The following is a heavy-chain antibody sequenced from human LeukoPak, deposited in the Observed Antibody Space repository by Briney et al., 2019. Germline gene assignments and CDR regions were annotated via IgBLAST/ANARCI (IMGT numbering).Heavy chain of an antibody. CDR1: GYSFTIYD. Sequence: ASVTVSFKASGYSFTIYDINWVRQATGQGLEWMGWMNPNSGNTGYAQQFQGRVTITRDTSIRTAYMELTRLRSEDTAVYYCVFSSGWYLHDRAFDIWGQGTTVTVSS. CDR3: VFSSGWYLHDRAFDI. J-gene: IGHJ3*02. V-gene: IGHV1-8*01. D-gene: IGHD6-19*01. CDR2: MNPNSGNT.